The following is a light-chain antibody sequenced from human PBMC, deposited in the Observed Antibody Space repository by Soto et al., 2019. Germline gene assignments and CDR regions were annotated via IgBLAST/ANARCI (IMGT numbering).Light chain of an antibody. CDR2: EVS. V-gene: IGLV2-18*02. Sequence: QSALTQPPSVSGSPGQSVTISCTGTSSDVGSYNRVSWYQQPPGTAPKLMIHEVSNRPSGVPDRFSGSKSGNTASLTISGLQAEDEADYYCSSYTSSRTLVFGGGTKLTVL. CDR1: SSDVGSYNR. J-gene: IGLJ2*01. CDR3: SSYTSSRTLV.